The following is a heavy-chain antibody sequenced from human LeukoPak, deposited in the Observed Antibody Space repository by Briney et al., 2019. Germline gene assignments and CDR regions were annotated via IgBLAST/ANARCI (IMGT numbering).Heavy chain of an antibody. J-gene: IGHJ6*02. CDR1: GYSFTSYW. V-gene: IGHV5-51*01. CDR2: IYPGDSDT. Sequence: GESLKISCKGSGYSFTSYWIGWVRQMPGKGLEWMGIIYPGDSDTRYSPSFQGQVTISADKSISTAYLQWSSLKASDTAMYYCARHGSGSAWYYYGMDFWGQGTTVTVSS. CDR3: ARHGSGSAWYYYGMDF. D-gene: IGHD3-10*01.